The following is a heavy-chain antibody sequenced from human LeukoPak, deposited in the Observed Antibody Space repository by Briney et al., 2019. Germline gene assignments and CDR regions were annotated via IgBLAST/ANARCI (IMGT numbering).Heavy chain of an antibody. CDR3: ARMGGELLGPWFDY. CDR2: ISVYNGNT. CDR1: GYTFTSFS. J-gene: IGHJ4*02. D-gene: IGHD1-26*01. Sequence: ASAKVSCKASGYTFTSFSITWVRQAPGQGLEWMGWISVYNGNTNYAQKLQGRVTMTTGTSTSTAYMELRSLRSDDTAVYYCARMGGELLGPWFDYWGQGTLVTVSS. V-gene: IGHV1-18*01.